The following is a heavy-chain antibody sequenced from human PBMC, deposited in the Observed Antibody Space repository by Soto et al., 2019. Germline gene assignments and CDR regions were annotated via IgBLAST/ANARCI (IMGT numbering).Heavy chain of an antibody. CDR2: ISNDGNTK. Sequence: QVQLVESGGGVVQPGGSLRLSCAASGFTFSTYGMHWVRQAPGKGLEWVAVISNDGNTKYYGDSVKGRFTISRDNSKNTLYLQMNSLTAEDTAIYHCASTYYYESSGHPKRRFDYWGQGNLVTVSS. J-gene: IGHJ4*02. CDR3: ASTYYYESSGHPKRRFDY. D-gene: IGHD3-22*01. CDR1: GFTFSTYG. V-gene: IGHV3-30*03.